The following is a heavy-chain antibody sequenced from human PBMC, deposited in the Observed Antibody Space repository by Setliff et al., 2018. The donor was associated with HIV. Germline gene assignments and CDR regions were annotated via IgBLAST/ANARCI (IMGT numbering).Heavy chain of an antibody. D-gene: IGHD3-22*01. CDR3: ARENTYDSSGWGAFDI. Sequence: ASVKVSCKASGYTFPSYGISWVRQAPGQGLEWMGWISAYDGNTNYAQKFQGRVTMTTDTSTSTAYLELRSLRSDDTAVYYCARENTYDSSGWGAFDIWGPGTMVTVSS. J-gene: IGHJ3*02. V-gene: IGHV1-18*01. CDR2: ISAYDGNT. CDR1: GYTFPSYG.